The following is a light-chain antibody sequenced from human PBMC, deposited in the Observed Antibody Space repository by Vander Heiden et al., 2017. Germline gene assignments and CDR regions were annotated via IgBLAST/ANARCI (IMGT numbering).Light chain of an antibody. J-gene: IGKJ4*01. Sequence: DIVLTQSPATLSLSPGERATLSCRASQSVSSYLAWYQQKPGQAPRLLIYDASNRATGIPARFSGSGSGTDFTLTISSLEPEDFAVYYCQQRSNWPFSLTFGGGTKVEIK. CDR1: QSVSSY. CDR2: DAS. V-gene: IGKV3-11*01. CDR3: QQRSNWPFSLT.